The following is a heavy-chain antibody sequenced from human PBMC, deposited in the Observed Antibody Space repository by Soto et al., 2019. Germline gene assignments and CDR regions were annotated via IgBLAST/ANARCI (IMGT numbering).Heavy chain of an antibody. CDR1: GGSISSSSYY. J-gene: IGHJ4*02. CDR2: IYYSGST. Sequence: QLQLQESGPGLVKPSETLSLTCTVSGGSISSSSYYWGWIRQPPGKGLEWIGSIYYSGSTYYNPSLKSRVTISVDTSKNQFSLKLSSVTAADTAVYYCARHRRADIVATSLVEFDYWGQGTLVTVSS. CDR3: ARHRRADIVATSLVEFDY. V-gene: IGHV4-39*01. D-gene: IGHD5-12*01.